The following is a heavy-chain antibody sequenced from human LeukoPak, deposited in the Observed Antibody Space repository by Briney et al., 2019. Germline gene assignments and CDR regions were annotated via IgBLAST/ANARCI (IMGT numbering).Heavy chain of an antibody. D-gene: IGHD1-26*01. J-gene: IGHJ4*02. CDR1: GFTLCSYS. CDR3: IKDRSGTYSFDY. CDR2: SGGAT. V-gene: IGHV3-64D*09. Sequence: GGSLRLFCSASGFTLCSYSTLGVRQAPGKGLEYVSTSGGATYYADSVKGRFTISRDNATNTLYLQMSSLRAEDTAVYYCIKDRSGTYSFDYWGRGTLVTVSS.